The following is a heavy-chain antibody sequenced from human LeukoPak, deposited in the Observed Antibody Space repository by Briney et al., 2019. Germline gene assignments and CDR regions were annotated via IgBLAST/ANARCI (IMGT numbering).Heavy chain of an antibody. CDR1: GFTFSSYA. V-gene: IGHV3-33*06. J-gene: IGHJ6*03. CDR2: IWHDGSTE. CDR3: AKMNGYMDV. D-gene: IGHD1-1*01. Sequence: GGSLRLSCAPSGFTFSSYAMHWVRQAPGKGLEWVALIWHDGSTEFYADSLKGRFTISRDNSKNTLYLQMNSLRAEDTAVYYCAKMNGYMDVWGKGTTVTVSS.